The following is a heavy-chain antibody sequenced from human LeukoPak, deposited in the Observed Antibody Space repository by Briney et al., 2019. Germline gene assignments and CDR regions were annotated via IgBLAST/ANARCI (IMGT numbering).Heavy chain of an antibody. V-gene: IGHV3-15*01. J-gene: IGHJ4*02. CDR3: TTVTPPVYGPVDDY. D-gene: IGHD3-10*01. CDR2: IKSKTDGGTT. CDR1: GFTFSNAW. Sequence: ESGGSLRLSCAASGFTFSNAWMSWVRQAPGKGLEWVGRIKSKTDGGTTDYAAPVKGRFTISRDDSKNTLYLQMNSLKTEDTAVYYCTTVTPPVYGPVDDYWGQGTLVTVSS.